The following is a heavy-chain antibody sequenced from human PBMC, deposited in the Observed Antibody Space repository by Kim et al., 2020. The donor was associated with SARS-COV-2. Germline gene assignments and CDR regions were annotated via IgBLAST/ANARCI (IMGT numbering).Heavy chain of an antibody. J-gene: IGHJ6*03. CDR2: INHSGST. D-gene: IGHD6-6*01. CDR1: GGSFSGYY. Sequence: SETLSLTCAVYGGSFSGYYWSWIRQPPGKGLEWIGEINHSGSTNYNPSLKSRVTISVDTSKNQFSLKLSSVTAADTAVYYCARLLAARPSYYYYYMDVWGKGTTVTVSS. V-gene: IGHV4-34*01. CDR3: ARLLAARPSYYYYYMDV.